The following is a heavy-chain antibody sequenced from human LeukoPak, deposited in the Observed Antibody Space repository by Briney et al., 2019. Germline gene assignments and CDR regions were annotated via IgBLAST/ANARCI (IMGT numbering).Heavy chain of an antibody. CDR3: ARAYDYSHHFDY. V-gene: IGHV4-4*07. Sequence: SETLSLTCTVSGGSISSYYWSWIRQPAGKGLEWIGRIYTSGSTNYNPSLKSRVTMSLDTSKNQFSLKLSSVTAADTAVYYCARAYDYSHHFDYWAREPWSPSPQ. CDR2: IYTSGST. J-gene: IGHJ4*02. CDR1: GGSISSYY. D-gene: IGHD4-11*01.